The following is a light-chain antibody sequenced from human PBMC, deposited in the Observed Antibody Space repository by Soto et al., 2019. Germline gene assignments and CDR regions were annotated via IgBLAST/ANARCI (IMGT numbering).Light chain of an antibody. V-gene: IGKV1-12*01. CDR2: AAS. Sequence: DIQMTQSPASVSASVGDRVSITCRASQGINSWLAWYQKKPGRAPKLLIHAASSLQSGVPSRFSGSGSGTDFTLTINSLQPEDFATYYCQQAYSFPITFGQGTRLE. CDR3: QQAYSFPIT. CDR1: QGINSW. J-gene: IGKJ5*01.